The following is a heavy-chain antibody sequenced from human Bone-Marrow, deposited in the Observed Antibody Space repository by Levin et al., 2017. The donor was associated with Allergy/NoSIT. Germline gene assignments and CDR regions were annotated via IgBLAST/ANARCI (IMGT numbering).Heavy chain of an antibody. CDR3: ARAGAYDAFDI. D-gene: IGHD1-26*01. Sequence: GESLKISCAASGFTFSDYYMSWIRQAPGKGLEWVSYISSSGSTIYYADSVKGRFTISRDNAKNSLYLQMNSLRAEDTAVYYCARAGAYDAFDIWGQGTMVTVSS. J-gene: IGHJ3*02. CDR1: GFTFSDYY. V-gene: IGHV3-11*01. CDR2: ISSSGSTI.